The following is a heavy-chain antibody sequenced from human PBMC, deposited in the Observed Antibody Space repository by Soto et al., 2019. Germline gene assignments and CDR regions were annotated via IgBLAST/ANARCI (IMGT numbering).Heavy chain of an antibody. J-gene: IGHJ4*02. CDR1: GFIFGDYA. Sequence: GGSLRLSCAASGFIFGDYAMSWVRQAPGKGLEWVAGMGGANGDTYYAESVRGRFAIFRDNSKNTLYLQMNSLRAEDTAVYYCATGGPFDYWGQGTLVTVSS. V-gene: IGHV3-23*01. CDR3: ATGGPFDY. CDR2: MGGANGDT.